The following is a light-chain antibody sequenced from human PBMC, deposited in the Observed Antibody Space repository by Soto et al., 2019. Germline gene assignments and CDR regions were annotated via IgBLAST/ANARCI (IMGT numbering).Light chain of an antibody. CDR2: DAS. Sequence: DIHMTHSPSTLSASLGDRVTITFRGSQSISSWLAWYQQKPGKAPKLLIYDASSLESGVPSRFSGSGSGTEFTLTISSLQPDDFATYYCQQYNSYSPWTFGQGTKVDIK. V-gene: IGKV1-5*01. CDR3: QQYNSYSPWT. CDR1: QSISSW. J-gene: IGKJ1*01.